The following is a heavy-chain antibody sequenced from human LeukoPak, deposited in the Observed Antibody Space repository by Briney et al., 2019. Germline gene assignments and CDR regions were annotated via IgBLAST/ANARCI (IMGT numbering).Heavy chain of an antibody. CDR3: ARDLLRYSTLEAFDI. J-gene: IGHJ3*02. D-gene: IGHD3-9*01. CDR2: IYYSGST. V-gene: IGHV4-31*03. CDR1: GGSISSGGYY. Sequence: SETLSLTCTVSGGSISSGGYYWSWIRQHPGKGLEWIGYIYYSGSTYYNPSLKSRVTISVDTSKNQFSLKLSSVTAADTAVYYCARDLLRYSTLEAFDIWGQGTMVTVSS.